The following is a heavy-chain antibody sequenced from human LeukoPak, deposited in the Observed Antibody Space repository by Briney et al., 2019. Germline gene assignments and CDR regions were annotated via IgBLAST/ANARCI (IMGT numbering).Heavy chain of an antibody. CDR2: ISSSSSYI. J-gene: IGHJ6*03. Sequence: PGGSLRLSCAASGFTFSSYSMNWVRQAPGKELEWVSSISSSSSYIYYADSVKGRFTISRDNAKNSLYLQMNSLRAEDTAVYYCARLSDEYSSSFLSSYYYYYYMDVWGKGTTVTVSS. V-gene: IGHV3-21*01. D-gene: IGHD6-6*01. CDR1: GFTFSSYS. CDR3: ARLSDEYSSSFLSSYYYYYYMDV.